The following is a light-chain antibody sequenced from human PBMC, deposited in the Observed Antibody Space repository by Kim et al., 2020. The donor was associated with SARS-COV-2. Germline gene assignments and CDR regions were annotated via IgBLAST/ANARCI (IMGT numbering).Light chain of an antibody. CDR1: QSLSRW. J-gene: IGKJ4*01. CDR3: QQYNRYALT. CDR2: DAS. Sequence: SAAVGDRVTITCRASQSLSRWLAWYQQKPGRAPKLLIYDASSLASGVPSRFSGSGSGTDFTLTISSLQPDYFATYYCQQYNRYALTFGGGTKVEI. V-gene: IGKV1-5*01.